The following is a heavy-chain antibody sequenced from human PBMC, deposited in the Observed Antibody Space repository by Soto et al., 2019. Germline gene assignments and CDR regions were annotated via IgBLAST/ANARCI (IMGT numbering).Heavy chain of an antibody. J-gene: IGHJ6*02. CDR1: GGTFNTHA. CDR2: IVPIYGIP. CDR3: ARGPNWNARYYYYGMDV. Sequence: GASVKVSCKTSGGTFNTHAISWVRQAPGHGFEWMGGIVPIYGIPSHAQKFQGRVTITADEPTTTVYMELSSLRSDDTAVYYCARGPNWNARYYYYGMDVWGQGTTGTVFS. V-gene: IGHV1-69*13. D-gene: IGHD1-1*01.